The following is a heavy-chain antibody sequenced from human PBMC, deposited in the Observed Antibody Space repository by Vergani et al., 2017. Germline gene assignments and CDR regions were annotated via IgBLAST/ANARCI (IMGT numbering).Heavy chain of an antibody. D-gene: IGHD2-15*01. J-gene: IGHJ4*02. V-gene: IGHV1-2*02. CDR2: INPNSGGT. CDR1: GYTFTGYY. CDR3: ARDYYCSGGSCYSGPVDY. Sequence: QVQLVQSGAEVKKPGASVKVSCKASGYTFTGYYMHWVRQAPGQGLEWMGWINPNSGGTNYAQKFQGRVTMTRDTSISTAYMELSRLRSDDTAVYYCARDYYCSGGSCYSGPVDYWGQGTLVTVSS.